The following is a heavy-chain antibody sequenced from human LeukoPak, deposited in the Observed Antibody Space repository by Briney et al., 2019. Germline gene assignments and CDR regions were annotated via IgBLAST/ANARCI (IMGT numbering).Heavy chain of an antibody. V-gene: IGHV3-48*02. CDR2: ISSSSSTI. J-gene: IGHJ5*02. CDR3: VGIYCSSTSCRQFDP. Sequence: GGSLRLSCAASGFTFSSYSMIWVRQAPGKGLEWVSYISSSSSTIYYADSVKGRFTISRDNAKNSLYLQMNSLRDEDTAVYYCVGIYCSSTSCRQFDPWGQGTLVTVSS. CDR1: GFTFSSYS. D-gene: IGHD2-2*01.